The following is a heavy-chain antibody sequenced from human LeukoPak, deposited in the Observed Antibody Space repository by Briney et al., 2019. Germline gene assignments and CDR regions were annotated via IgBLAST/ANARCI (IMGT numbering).Heavy chain of an antibody. CDR2: TRYDGSNK. J-gene: IGHJ4*02. V-gene: IGHV3-30*02. D-gene: IGHD5-12*01. CDR1: GFTFSTYG. Sequence: PGGSLRLSCAASGFTFSTYGMHWVRQAPGKGLEWVAFTRYDGSNKYYTDSVKGRFTVSRDNSKNTLHLQMNSLRAEDTAVYYCAKDGYSGYDGYYFDYWGQGTLVTVSS. CDR3: AKDGYSGYDGYYFDY.